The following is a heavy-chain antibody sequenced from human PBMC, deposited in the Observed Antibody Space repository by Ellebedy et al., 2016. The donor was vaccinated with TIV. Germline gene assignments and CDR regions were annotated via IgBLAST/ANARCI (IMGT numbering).Heavy chain of an antibody. CDR3: TTGPETRIAAAGTIDY. CDR2: ISYDGSNK. D-gene: IGHD6-13*01. V-gene: IGHV3-30*03. J-gene: IGHJ4*02. Sequence: GESLKISCAASGFTFSSYGMHWVRQAPGKGLEWVAVISYDGSNKYYADSVKGRFTISRDNSKNTVYLQMNSLRDEDTAVYYCTTGPETRIAAAGTIDYWGQGTLVTVSS. CDR1: GFTFSSYG.